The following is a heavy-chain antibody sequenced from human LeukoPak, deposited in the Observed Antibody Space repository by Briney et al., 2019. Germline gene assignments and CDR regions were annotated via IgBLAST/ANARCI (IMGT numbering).Heavy chain of an antibody. V-gene: IGHV3-30*09. CDR3: ARSGYNFGQPLDY. Sequence: LEWVTLISYDGSNEYYADSVQGRFAVSRDNSKNTLYLQMSSLGTEDTAVYYCARSGYNFGQPLDYWGQGILVTVSS. D-gene: IGHD1-20*01. J-gene: IGHJ4*02. CDR2: ISYDGSNE.